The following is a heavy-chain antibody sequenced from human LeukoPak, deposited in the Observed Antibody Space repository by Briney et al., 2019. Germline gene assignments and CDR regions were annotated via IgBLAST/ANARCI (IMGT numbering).Heavy chain of an antibody. CDR2: INHSGST. CDR1: GGSFSGYY. D-gene: IGHD6-13*01. J-gene: IGHJ6*03. V-gene: IGHV4-34*01. CDR3: ARGLGGSWYYYYYMDV. Sequence: SETLSLTCAVYGGSFSGYYWSWIRQPPGKGLEWIGEINHSGSTNYNPSLKSRVPISVDTSKNQFSLKLSSVTAADTAVYYCARGLGGSWYYYYYMDVWGKGTTVTVSS.